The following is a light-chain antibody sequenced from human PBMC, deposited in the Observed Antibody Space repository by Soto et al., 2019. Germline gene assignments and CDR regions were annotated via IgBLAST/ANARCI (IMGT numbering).Light chain of an antibody. CDR1: QSVSSY. V-gene: IGKV3-11*01. J-gene: IGKJ1*01. CDR2: DAS. CDR3: QQRSNWPPT. Sequence: EIVLTQSPATLSLSPGERATLSCRASQSVSSYLAWYQQKPGQAPRLLFYDASTRATGIPARFSGSGSGTDFTLTITSLEPEDFAVYYCQQRSNWPPTFGQGTKVELK.